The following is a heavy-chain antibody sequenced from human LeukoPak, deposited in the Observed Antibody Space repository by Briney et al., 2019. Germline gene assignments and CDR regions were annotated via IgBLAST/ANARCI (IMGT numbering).Heavy chain of an antibody. Sequence: GKSLRLSCAASGFTFSSYGMHWVRQAPGKGLEWVAVVSYDGSKRYYADSVKGRFTISRDNSNNTLYLQVHSLRVEDTAVYYCLVGSTPKSFDYWGQGTLVTVSS. J-gene: IGHJ4*02. CDR1: GFTFSSYG. V-gene: IGHV3-30*03. D-gene: IGHD2-15*01. CDR3: LVGSTPKSFDY. CDR2: VSYDGSKR.